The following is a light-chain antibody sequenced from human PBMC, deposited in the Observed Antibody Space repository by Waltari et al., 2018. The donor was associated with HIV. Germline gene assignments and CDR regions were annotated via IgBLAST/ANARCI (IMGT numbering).Light chain of an antibody. CDR3: QQSFSYPLT. CDR1: QTVNNK. CDR2: DAS. J-gene: IGKJ3*01. Sequence: DIQMTQSPSSLSASVGDSVTITCRASQTVNNKLNWYQQKPGEAPKVVIYDASTLESGVPSRFRGGGSRTDFTLTITSLQLDDFATYFCQQSFSYPLTFGPGTKVDI. V-gene: IGKV1-39*01.